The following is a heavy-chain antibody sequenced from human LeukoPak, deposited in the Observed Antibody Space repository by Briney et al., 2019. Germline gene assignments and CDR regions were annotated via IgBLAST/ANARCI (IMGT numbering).Heavy chain of an antibody. CDR2: INHSGST. V-gene: IGHV4-34*01. CDR1: GGSFSGYH. Sequence: SETLSLTCAVYGGSFSGYHWSWIRQPPGKGLEWIGEINHSGSTNYNPSLKSRVTISVDTSKNQFSLKLSSVTAADTAVYYCARALYCSGGSCYPRAWVRYYFDYWGQGTLVTVSS. J-gene: IGHJ4*02. D-gene: IGHD2-15*01. CDR3: ARALYCSGGSCYPRAWVRYYFDY.